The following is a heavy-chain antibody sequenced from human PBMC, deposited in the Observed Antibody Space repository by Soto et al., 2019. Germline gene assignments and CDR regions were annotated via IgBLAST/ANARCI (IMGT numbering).Heavy chain of an antibody. CDR3: ARQYVTEATIPLLSYAH. CDR2: FYPGDSNA. CDR1: GYSFTSYW. V-gene: IGHV5-51*01. D-gene: IGHD3-16*02. J-gene: IGHJ4*02. Sequence: GESLKISCKASGYSFTSYWIGWVRQMPGKGLEWMGIFYPGDSNARYSPSFQGQVTISVDKSINTAYLQWSSLKASDTAVYYCARQYVTEATIPLLSYAHWGQGTLVTVSS.